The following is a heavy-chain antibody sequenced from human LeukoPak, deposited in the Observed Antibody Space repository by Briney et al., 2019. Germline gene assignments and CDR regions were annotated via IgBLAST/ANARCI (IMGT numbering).Heavy chain of an antibody. J-gene: IGHJ4*02. CDR3: ARERGEWNVVVIPAFIDY. CDR1: GFTFCTYN. Sequence: PGGALRLSCAASGFTFCTYNMNWVRQAPGKGLEWVSSISSSSSHIYYADSAKGRFIISRDNVKNSLYMQMNSLRAEDTGVYYCARERGEWNVVVIPAFIDYRGQGTLVTVSS. V-gene: IGHV3-21*01. D-gene: IGHD2-2*01. CDR2: ISSSSSHI.